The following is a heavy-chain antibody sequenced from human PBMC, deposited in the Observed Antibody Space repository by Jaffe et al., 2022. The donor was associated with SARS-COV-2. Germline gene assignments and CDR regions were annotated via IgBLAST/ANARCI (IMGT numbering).Heavy chain of an antibody. J-gene: IGHJ4*02. CDR2: ISGSGGST. D-gene: IGHD3-10*01. Sequence: EVQLVESGGGLVQPGGSLRLSCAASGFTFSSYAMSWVRQAPGKGLEWVSAISGSGGSTYYADSVKGRFTISRDNSKNTLYLQMNSLRAEDTAVYYCAKLTMVRGVIRGYFDYWGQGTLVTVSS. CDR3: AKLTMVRGVIRGYFDY. V-gene: IGHV3-23*04. CDR1: GFTFSSYA.